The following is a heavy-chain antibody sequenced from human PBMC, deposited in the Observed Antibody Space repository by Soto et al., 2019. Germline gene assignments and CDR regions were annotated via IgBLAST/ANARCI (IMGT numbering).Heavy chain of an antibody. CDR3: ARDIRGYSRAFDY. D-gene: IGHD5-18*01. J-gene: IGHJ4*02. CDR1: GDYVSSDNYY. CDR2: IYSSGST. V-gene: IGHV4-61*01. Sequence: PSETLSLTCTVSGDYVSSDNYYWTWIRQPPGKGLEWIGYIYSSGSTNYNPSLKSRVTISLDTSRNQFSLKLTSVTAADTAVYYCARDIRGYSRAFDYWGQGTLVTVSS.